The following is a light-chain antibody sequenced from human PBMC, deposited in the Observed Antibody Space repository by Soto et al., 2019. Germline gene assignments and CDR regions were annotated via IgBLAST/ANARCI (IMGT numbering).Light chain of an antibody. Sequence: EIVLTQSPGALSLSPGERATLSCRASQTSSSSHLAWYQQKPGQAPRLLIYDASSSATGISDRFSGSGSGTDFTLTISRLEPEDFAVYYCQQYGRSPYTFGQGTKVDNK. CDR1: QTSSSSH. J-gene: IGKJ2*01. CDR3: QQYGRSPYT. CDR2: DAS. V-gene: IGKV3-20*01.